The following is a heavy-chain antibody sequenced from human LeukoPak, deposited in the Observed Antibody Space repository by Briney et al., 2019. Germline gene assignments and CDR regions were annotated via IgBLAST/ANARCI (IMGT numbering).Heavy chain of an antibody. CDR1: GGSINNYY. CDR2: IHYSGTT. D-gene: IGHD2-15*01. CDR3: ARDRRYRSGDNYCLHYFDS. J-gene: IGHJ4*02. V-gene: IGHV4-59*01. Sequence: SETLSLTCSVSGGSINNYYWSWIRRSPGQGLEWIGYIHYSGTTNYNPSLKGRLTISVDTSRDQFSLKLNSVTAADTAIYYCARDRRYRSGDNYCLHYFDSWGQGTLVTVSS.